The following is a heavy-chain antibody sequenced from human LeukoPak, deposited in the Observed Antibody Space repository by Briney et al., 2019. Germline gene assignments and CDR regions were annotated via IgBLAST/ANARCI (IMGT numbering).Heavy chain of an antibody. CDR2: IIPILGIA. CDR3: ASCYYDSSGYYLFDY. V-gene: IGHV1-69*02. J-gene: IGHJ4*02. Sequence: SVKVSXKASGGTFSSYTISWMRQAPGQGLEWIGRIIPILGIANYAQKFQGRVTITADKSTSTAYMELSSLRSEDTAVYYCASCYYDSSGYYLFDYWGQGTLVTVSS. D-gene: IGHD3-22*01. CDR1: GGTFSSYT.